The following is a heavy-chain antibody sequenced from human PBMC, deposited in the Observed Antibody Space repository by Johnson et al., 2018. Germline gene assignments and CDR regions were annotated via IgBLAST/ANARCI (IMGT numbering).Heavy chain of an antibody. V-gene: IGHV3-7*01. CDR3: AKANEPYDSSGYHSPPQP. J-gene: IGHJ1*01. D-gene: IGHD3-22*01. CDR2: IKQDGSEK. CDR1: GFTFSSYG. Sequence: VQLVESGGGLVQPGGSLRLSCAASGFTFSSYGMSWVRQAPGKGLEWVANIKQDGSEKYYADSVKGRFTISRDNSKNTLYLQMNTLRTEDTAVYDCAKANEPYDSSGYHSPPQPWGQGTLVTLST.